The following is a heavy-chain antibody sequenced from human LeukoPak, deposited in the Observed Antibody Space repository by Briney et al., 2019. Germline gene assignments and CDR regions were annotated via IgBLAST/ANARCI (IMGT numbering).Heavy chain of an antibody. D-gene: IGHD3-3*01. CDR3: ARDRLRFLEWPSVFSY. J-gene: IGHJ4*02. Sequence: GGSLRLSCAASGFTFDDYAMHWVRQAPGKGLEWVSRISWNSGNIGYADSVKGRFTISRDNAKNSLYLQMNSLRAEDTAVYYCARDRLRFLEWPSVFSYWGQGTLVTVSS. CDR1: GFTFDDYA. CDR2: ISWNSGNI. V-gene: IGHV3-9*01.